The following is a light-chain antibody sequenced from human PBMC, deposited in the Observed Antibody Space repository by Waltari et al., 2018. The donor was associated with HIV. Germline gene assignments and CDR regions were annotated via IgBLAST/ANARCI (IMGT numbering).Light chain of an antibody. CDR2: EVN. J-gene: IGLJ3*02. CDR3: SSYAATNTLV. Sequence: QSALTQPPSASGSPGQSVTISCTGTSSDVGNYNYVSWYQQHPGKAPKLMIYEVNKRPAGVPRRFSGSKSGNTASLTGAGLQAEDEAEYYCSSYAATNTLVFGGGTKVTVL. V-gene: IGLV2-8*01. CDR1: SSDVGNYNY.